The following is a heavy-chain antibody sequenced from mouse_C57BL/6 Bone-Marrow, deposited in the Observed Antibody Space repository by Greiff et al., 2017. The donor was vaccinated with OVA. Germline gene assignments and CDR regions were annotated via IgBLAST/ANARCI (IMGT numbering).Heavy chain of an antibody. CDR1: GYTFTSYW. CDR2: IYPGSGST. V-gene: IGHV1-55*01. CDR3: ARKLDYDVVDY. J-gene: IGHJ2*01. Sequence: VQLPQPGAELVKPGASVQMSCKASGYTFTSYWITWVKQRPGQGLEWIGDIYPGSGSTNYNEKFKSKATLTVDTSSSTAYMQLSSLTSEDSAVYYCARKLDYDVVDYWGQGTTLTVSS. D-gene: IGHD2-4*01.